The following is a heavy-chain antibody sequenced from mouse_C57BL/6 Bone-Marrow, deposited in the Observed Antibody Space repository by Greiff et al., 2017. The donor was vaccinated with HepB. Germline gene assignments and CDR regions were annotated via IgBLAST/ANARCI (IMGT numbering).Heavy chain of an antibody. V-gene: IGHV1-81*01. CDR2: IYPRSGNT. J-gene: IGHJ4*01. CDR3: ARLPVITTVPHYAMDY. Sequence: QVQLQQSGAELARPGASVKLSCKASGYTFTSYGISWVKQRTGQGLEWIGEIYPRSGNTYYNEKFKGKATLTADKSSSTAYMELRSLTSEDSAVYFCARLPVITTVPHYAMDYWGQGTSVTVSS. CDR1: GYTFTSYG. D-gene: IGHD1-1*01.